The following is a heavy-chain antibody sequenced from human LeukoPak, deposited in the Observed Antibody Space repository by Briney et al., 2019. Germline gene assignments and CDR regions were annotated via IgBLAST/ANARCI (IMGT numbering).Heavy chain of an antibody. CDR2: ISYDGSNK. CDR1: GFPFSSYA. V-gene: IGHV3-30*18. J-gene: IGHJ3*02. D-gene: IGHD6-13*01. Sequence: GGSLRLSCAASGFPFSSYAMSWVRQAPGKGLEWVAVISYDGSNKYYADSVKGRFTISRDNSKNTLYLQMNSLRTEDTAVYYCAKGVSSSWSNDAFDIWGQGTMVTVSS. CDR3: AKGVSSSWSNDAFDI.